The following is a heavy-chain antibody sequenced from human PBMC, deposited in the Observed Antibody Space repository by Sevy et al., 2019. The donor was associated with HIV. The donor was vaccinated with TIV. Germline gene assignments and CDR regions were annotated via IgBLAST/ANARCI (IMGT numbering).Heavy chain of an antibody. V-gene: IGHV3-11*01. CDR3: ARDHVKDGKGGDYYYHAMDV. CDR2: ISGSDDSGGDDTI. D-gene: IGHD3-16*01. J-gene: IGHJ6*02. Sequence: GGSLRLSCTASGFTLSDYYMSWIRQAPGKGLQWISYISGSDDSGGDDTIHYEGSVKGRVSIARDNDKNALYLQMSILRADDTAVYYCARDHVKDGKGGDYYYHAMDVWGRGTTVTVSS. CDR1: GFTLSDYY.